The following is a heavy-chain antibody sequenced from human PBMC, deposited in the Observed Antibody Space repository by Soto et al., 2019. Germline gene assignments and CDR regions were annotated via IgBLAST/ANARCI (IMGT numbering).Heavy chain of an antibody. Sequence: QITLKESGPTLVKPTQTLTLTCTFSGFSLSTSGVGVGWIRQPPGKALEWLALIYWDDDKRYSPSLKSRLTNTKETSKNQVVRTMTKMDHVETATYYWAHRRRVTPGESFDLWGRGNLITVSS. D-gene: IGHD3-16*01. CDR3: AHRRRVTPGESFDL. CDR1: GFSLSTSGVG. J-gene: IGHJ2*01. CDR2: IYWDDDK. V-gene: IGHV2-5*02.